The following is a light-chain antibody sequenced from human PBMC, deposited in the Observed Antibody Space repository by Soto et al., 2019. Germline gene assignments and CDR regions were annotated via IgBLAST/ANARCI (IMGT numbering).Light chain of an antibody. CDR1: SGDIGSYNR. J-gene: IGLJ1*01. V-gene: IGLV2-14*01. Sequence: QSALTQPASVSGSPGQSITISCTGTSGDIGSYNRVSWYQQHPGKAPKLIIYEVTDRPSGVSNRFSGSKSGNTASLTISGLQAEDEAEYYCCSYAGSSYVFGTGTKLTVL. CDR3: CSYAGSSYV. CDR2: EVT.